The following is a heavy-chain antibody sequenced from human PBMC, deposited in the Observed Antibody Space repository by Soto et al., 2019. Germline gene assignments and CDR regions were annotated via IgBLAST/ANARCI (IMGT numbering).Heavy chain of an antibody. D-gene: IGHD2-8*01. CDR1: GYTFTSYA. CDR2: INAGNGNT. Sequence: ASVKVSCKASGYTFTSYAMHWVRQAPGQRLEWMGWINAGNGNTKYSQKFQGRVTITRDTSASTAYMELSSLRSEDTAVYYCAREDIVLMVYALGTFDPWGQGTLVTVSS. J-gene: IGHJ5*02. CDR3: AREDIVLMVYALGTFDP. V-gene: IGHV1-3*01.